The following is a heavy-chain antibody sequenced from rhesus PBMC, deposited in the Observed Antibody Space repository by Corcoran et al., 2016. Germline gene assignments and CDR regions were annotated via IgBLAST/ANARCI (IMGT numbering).Heavy chain of an antibody. V-gene: IGHV4-93*01. CDR2: IYGSGGST. Sequence: QVQLQESGPAVVKPSETLSLTCAVSGGSISSSNWARWIRQSPGQGLDRGGGIYGSGGSTEYNPTLKSRFTISKDTSKNQCSLKLSSVTAADTAVYYCARDGPRGGGGFGVVLYEPVFDYWGQGVLVTVSS. D-gene: IGHD3-3*01. CDR3: ARDGPRGGGGFGVVLYEPVFDY. CDR1: GGSISSSNW. J-gene: IGHJ4*01.